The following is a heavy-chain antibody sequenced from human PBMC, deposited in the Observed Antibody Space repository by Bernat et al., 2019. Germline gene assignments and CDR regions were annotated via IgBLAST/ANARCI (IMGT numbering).Heavy chain of an antibody. V-gene: IGHV3-9*01. J-gene: IGHJ4*02. CDR2: ISWNSGSI. CDR3: AKDKEGYNWNDWEFDY. Sequence: EVQLVESGGGLVQPGGSLRLSCAASGFTFSSYDMHWVRQATGKGLEWVSGISWNSGSIGYADSVKGRFTISRDNAKNSLYLQMNSLRAEDTALYYCAKDKEGYNWNDWEFDYWGQGTLVTVSS. D-gene: IGHD1-1*01. CDR1: GFTFSSYD.